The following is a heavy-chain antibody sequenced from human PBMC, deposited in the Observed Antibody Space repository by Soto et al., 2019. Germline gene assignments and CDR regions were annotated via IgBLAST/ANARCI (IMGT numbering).Heavy chain of an antibody. CDR1: GFTFSSYS. CDR2: ISSSSSYI. Sequence: GGSLRLSCAASGFTFSSYSMNWVRQAPGKGLEWVPSISSSSSYIYYADSVKGRFTISRDNAKNSLYLQMNSLRAEDTAVYYCARGPNYDFWSGYYTFNYYYGMDVWGQGTTVTVSS. CDR3: ARGPNYDFWSGYYTFNYYYGMDV. V-gene: IGHV3-21*01. D-gene: IGHD3-3*01. J-gene: IGHJ6*02.